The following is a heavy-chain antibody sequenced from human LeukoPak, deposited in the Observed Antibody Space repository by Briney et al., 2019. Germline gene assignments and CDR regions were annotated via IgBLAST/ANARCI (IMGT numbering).Heavy chain of an antibody. V-gene: IGHV4-61*02. Sequence: PSETLSLTCTVSGGSISSGSYYWSWIRQPAGKGLEWIGRIYTSGSTNYNPSLKSRVTISVDTSKNQFSLKLSSVTAADTAVYYCASSLSSWGWRFSRFDHWGQGTLVTVSS. CDR2: IYTSGST. CDR3: ASSLSSWGWRFSRFDH. D-gene: IGHD3-16*01. CDR1: GGSISSGSYY. J-gene: IGHJ4*02.